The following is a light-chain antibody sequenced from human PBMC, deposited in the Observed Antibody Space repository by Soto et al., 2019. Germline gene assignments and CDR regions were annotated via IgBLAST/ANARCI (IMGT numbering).Light chain of an antibody. CDR2: DTS. Sequence: EIVLSQSPAALSLSPGERATLSCRASQSVSSYLAWYQQKPGQAPRLLIYDTSTRATGIPARFSGSGSGTDFTLTISSLEPEDFAVYYCLHRNNWAWTFGQGTKVDIK. CDR3: LHRNNWAWT. CDR1: QSVSSY. J-gene: IGKJ1*01. V-gene: IGKV3-11*01.